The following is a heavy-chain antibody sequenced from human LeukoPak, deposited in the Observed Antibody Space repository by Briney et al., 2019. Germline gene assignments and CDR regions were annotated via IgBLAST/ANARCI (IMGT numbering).Heavy chain of an antibody. CDR1: GFTFSSYS. Sequence: GGSLRLSCAASGFTFSSYSMNWVRQAPGKGLEWVSSITSSSTYTFYADSVKGRFTISRDNARNSLYLQMNSLRAEDTAVYYCARDPYSGAYGDTYYYYMDVWGKGTTVTISS. D-gene: IGHD1-26*01. CDR2: ITSSSTYT. CDR3: ARDPYSGAYGDTYYYYMDV. J-gene: IGHJ6*03. V-gene: IGHV3-21*01.